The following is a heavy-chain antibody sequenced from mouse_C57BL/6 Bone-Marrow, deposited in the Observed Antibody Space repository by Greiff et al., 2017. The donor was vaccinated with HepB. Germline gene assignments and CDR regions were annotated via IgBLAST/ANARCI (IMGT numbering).Heavy chain of an antibody. Sequence: QVQLQQPGAEFVKPGASVKLSCKASGYTFTSYWMQWVKQRPGQGLEWIGEIDPSDSYINYNQKFKGKATLTVDTSSSTAYMQLSSLTSEDSAVYDCARLASLLSWFAYWGQGTRVTVSA. CDR1: GYTFTSYW. CDR3: ARLASLLSWFAY. V-gene: IGHV1-50*01. D-gene: IGHD1-1*01. CDR2: IDPSDSYI. J-gene: IGHJ3*01.